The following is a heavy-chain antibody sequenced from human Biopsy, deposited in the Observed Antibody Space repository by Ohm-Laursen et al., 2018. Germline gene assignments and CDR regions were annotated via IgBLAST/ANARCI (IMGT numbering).Heavy chain of an antibody. V-gene: IGHV4-59*11. D-gene: IGHD4-23*01. J-gene: IGHJ4*02. Sequence: GTLSLTCTVSGGSFTGHYWSWVRQPPGKGLEWIGHISYTGYTSYNSSLKSRVTISVDTSRNHFSLRLSSLTAADTAVYYCARGSNDFGGLYFPRWGQGTLLTVSS. CDR3: ARGSNDFGGLYFPR. CDR1: GGSFTGHY. CDR2: ISYTGYT.